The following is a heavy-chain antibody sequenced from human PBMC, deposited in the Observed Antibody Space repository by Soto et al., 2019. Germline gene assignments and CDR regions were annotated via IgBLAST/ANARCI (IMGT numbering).Heavy chain of an antibody. CDR3: ARVGRGQWLVRIYFDY. Sequence: PSETLSLTCTVSGGSISSYYWSWIRQPPGKGLEWIGYIYYSASTNYSPSLKSRVTISVDTSKNQFSLNPSSVTAADTAVYYCARVGRGQWLVRIYFDYWGQGTLVTVSS. CDR1: GGSISSYY. D-gene: IGHD6-19*01. V-gene: IGHV4-59*01. CDR2: IYYSAST. J-gene: IGHJ4*02.